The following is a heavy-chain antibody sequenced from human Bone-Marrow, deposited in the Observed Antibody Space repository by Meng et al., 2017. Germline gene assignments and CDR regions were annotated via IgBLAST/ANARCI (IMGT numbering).Heavy chain of an antibody. Sequence: SVKVSCKASGGTFSSYAISWVRQATGQGREGMGGIIPIFGTANYAQKFQGSVTINTDESTSTAYMELSSLRSEDTAVYYCARGQDGSSTSWHYYYYGMDVWGQGTTVTVSS. D-gene: IGHD2-2*01. CDR2: IIPIFGTA. J-gene: IGHJ6*02. CDR3: ARGQDGSSTSWHYYYYGMDV. CDR1: GGTFSSYA. V-gene: IGHV1-69*05.